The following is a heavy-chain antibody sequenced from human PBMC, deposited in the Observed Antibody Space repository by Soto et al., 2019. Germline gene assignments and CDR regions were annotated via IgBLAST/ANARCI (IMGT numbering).Heavy chain of an antibody. V-gene: IGHV4-4*02. J-gene: IGHJ5*02. Sequence: QVQLQESGPGLVKPSGTLSLTCAVSGGSISTNNWWSWVRQTPGKGLEYIGEIYHSGSTNYNPSLKTRVTISLDKPKNQFSLRLTSVTAADTAVYYCARYLRNWFDAWGQGILVTVSS. CDR3: ARYLRNWFDA. CDR2: IYHSGST. CDR1: GGSISTNNW.